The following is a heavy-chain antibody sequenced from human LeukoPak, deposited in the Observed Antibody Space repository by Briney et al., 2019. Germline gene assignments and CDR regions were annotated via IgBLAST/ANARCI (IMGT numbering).Heavy chain of an antibody. CDR3: AKYRDVTSKGSGFGS. Sequence: PGGSLRLSCAASGFTFSIYAMSWVRQAPGKGLEWVSAISGNGGSTYYTDSVKGRFTISRDNSRNTLYVQMTRLTAEDTAVYYCAKYRDVTSKGSGFGSLGQGTLVTVSS. CDR2: ISGNGGST. V-gene: IGHV3-23*01. CDR1: GFTFSIYA. J-gene: IGHJ5*01. D-gene: IGHD4-17*01.